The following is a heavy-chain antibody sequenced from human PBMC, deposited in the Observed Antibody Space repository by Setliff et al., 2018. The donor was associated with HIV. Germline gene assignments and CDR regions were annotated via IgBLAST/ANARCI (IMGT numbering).Heavy chain of an antibody. CDR1: GGFMSRVY. Sequence: PSETLSLTCSVSGGFMSRVYWTWIRQPPGKGLEWIGYVSASGTTKYNPSLQSRVTISGDSSKNQFSLRLSSVTAADTAVYYCAKEGSWNDDSGAFNIWGQGTMVTVSS. V-gene: IGHV4-4*08. D-gene: IGHD1-1*01. J-gene: IGHJ3*02. CDR3: AKEGSWNDDSGAFNI. CDR2: VSASGTT.